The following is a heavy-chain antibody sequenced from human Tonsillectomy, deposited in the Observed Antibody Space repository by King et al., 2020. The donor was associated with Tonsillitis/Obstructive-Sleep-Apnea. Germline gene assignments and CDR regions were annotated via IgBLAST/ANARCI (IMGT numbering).Heavy chain of an antibody. D-gene: IGHD2-21*01. Sequence: LQLQESGPGLVKPSETLSLTCTVSGGSISSSLYYWGWIRQPPGKGLEWIGNIYYSGATYYNPSLKSRVTISVDTSNNQFSLRLSAVTAADTAVYYCARSLRLTYCGGDCSLYFDYWGQGTLVTVSS. CDR2: IYYSGAT. CDR1: GGSISSSLYY. CDR3: ARSLRLTYCGGDCSLYFDY. J-gene: IGHJ4*02. V-gene: IGHV4-39*01.